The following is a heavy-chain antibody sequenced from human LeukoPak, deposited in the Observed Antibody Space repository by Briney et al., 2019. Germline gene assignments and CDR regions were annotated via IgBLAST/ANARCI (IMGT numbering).Heavy chain of an antibody. V-gene: IGHV7-4-1*02. CDR2: INTNTGNP. D-gene: IGHD6-13*01. CDR1: GYTFTSYD. CDR3: ARRTAPGFDP. Sequence: ASVKVSCKASGYTFTSYDINWVRQAPGQGLEWMGWINTNTGNPTYAQDFTGRFVFSLDTSVSTTYLQINSLKAEDTAIYYCARRTAPGFDPWGQGTLVTVSS. J-gene: IGHJ5*02.